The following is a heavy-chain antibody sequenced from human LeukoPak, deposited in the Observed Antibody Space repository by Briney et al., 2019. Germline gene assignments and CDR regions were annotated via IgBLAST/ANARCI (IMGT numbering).Heavy chain of an antibody. V-gene: IGHV3-11*04. D-gene: IGHD3-3*01. J-gene: IGHJ4*02. CDR1: GFTFSDYY. CDR2: ISSSGSTI. CDR3: ARDPQRFLEWLSYFDY. Sequence: GGSLRLSCAASGFTFSDYYMSWIRQAPGKGLEWVSYISSSGSTIYYADSVKGRFTISRDNAKNSLYLQMNSLRAEDTAVYYCARDPQRFLEWLSYFDYWGQGTLVTVSS.